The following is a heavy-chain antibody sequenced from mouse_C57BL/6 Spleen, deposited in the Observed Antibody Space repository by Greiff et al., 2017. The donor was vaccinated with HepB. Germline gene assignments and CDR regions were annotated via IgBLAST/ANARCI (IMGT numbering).Heavy chain of an antibody. D-gene: IGHD2-5*01. V-gene: IGHV1-7*01. CDR2: INPSSGYT. CDR3: AAPTIVAYYAMDY. Sequence: VQLQQSGAELAKPGASVKLSCKASGYTFTSYWMHWVKQRPGQGLEWIGYINPSSGYTKYNQKFKDKATLTAEKSSSTAYMQLSSLTYEDSAVYYCAAPTIVAYYAMDYWGQGTSVTVSS. J-gene: IGHJ4*01. CDR1: GYTFTSYW.